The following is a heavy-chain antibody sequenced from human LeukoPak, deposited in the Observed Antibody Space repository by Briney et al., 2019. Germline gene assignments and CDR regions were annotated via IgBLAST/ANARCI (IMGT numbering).Heavy chain of an antibody. D-gene: IGHD2-2*01. J-gene: IGHJ6*03. CDR1: GYTFTGYY. CDR2: INPNSGGT. CDR3: ARDFGAAATYYYYMDV. Sequence: GASVKVSCKASGYTFTGYYMHWVRQAPGQGLEWMGWINPNSGGTNYAQKFQGRVTMTRDTSISTAYMDLSRLRSDDTAVYYCARDFGAAATYYYYMDVWGKGTTVTVSS. V-gene: IGHV1-2*02.